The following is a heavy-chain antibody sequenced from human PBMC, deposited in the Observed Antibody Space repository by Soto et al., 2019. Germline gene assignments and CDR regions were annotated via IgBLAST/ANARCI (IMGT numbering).Heavy chain of an antibody. D-gene: IGHD4-17*01. CDR3: ATMGLDDGDYWFDA. Sequence: SETLSLTCTVSGGSISSYYWSWIRQPPGKGLEWIGYIYYSGSIYYNSSVKSRVTISVDTSKSQFSLNLRSVTAAETAVYYCATMGLDDGDYWFDAWGQGTMVTVSS. CDR1: GGSISSYY. J-gene: IGHJ5*02. V-gene: IGHV4-59*01. CDR2: IYYSGSI.